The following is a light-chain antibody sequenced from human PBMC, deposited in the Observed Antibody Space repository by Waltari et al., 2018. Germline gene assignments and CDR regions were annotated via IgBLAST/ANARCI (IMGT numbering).Light chain of an antibody. CDR1: AGFTSSHSY. V-gene: IGLV8-61*01. Sequence: QIVVTLAPSLSVAPGGTVRLTCALSAGFTSSHSYGRWYQQRPGQAPRTLIYKTNSRSSGVPDRFSGSVLGNKAALTITGAQADDESDYYCLLYMGSGIWVFGGGTKLTVL. CDR3: LLYMGSGIWV. CDR2: KTN. J-gene: IGLJ3*02.